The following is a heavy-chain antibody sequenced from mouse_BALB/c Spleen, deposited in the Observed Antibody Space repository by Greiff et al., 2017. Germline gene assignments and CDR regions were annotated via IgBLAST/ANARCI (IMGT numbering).Heavy chain of an antibody. CDR3: TKNWFYAMDY. D-gene: IGHD4-1*01. Sequence: EVNVVESGGGLVQPGGSMKLSCVASGFTFSNYWMNWVRQSPEKGLEWVAEIRLKSNNYATHYAESVKGRFTISRDDSKSSVYLQMNNLRAEDTGIYYCTKNWFYAMDYWGQGTSVTVSS. J-gene: IGHJ4*01. CDR2: IRLKSNNYAT. V-gene: IGHV6-6*02. CDR1: GFTFSNYW.